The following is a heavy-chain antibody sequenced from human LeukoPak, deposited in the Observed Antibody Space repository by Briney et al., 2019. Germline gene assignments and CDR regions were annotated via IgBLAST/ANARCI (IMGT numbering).Heavy chain of an antibody. CDR2: IYYSGST. CDR1: GGSISSSSYY. V-gene: IGHV4-39*01. D-gene: IGHD5-18*01. Sequence: SETLSLTCTVSGGSISSSSYYWGWIRQPPGKGLEWIGSIYYSGSTYYNPSLKSRVTMSVDTSKNQFSLKLSSVTAADTAVYYCARLGYSHASFYYWGQGTPVTVSS. CDR3: ARLGYSHASFYY. J-gene: IGHJ4*02.